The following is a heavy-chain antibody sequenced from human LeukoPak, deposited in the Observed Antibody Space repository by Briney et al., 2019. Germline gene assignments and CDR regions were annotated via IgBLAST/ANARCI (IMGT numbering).Heavy chain of an antibody. D-gene: IGHD2-2*01. CDR2: IYSSGST. Sequence: PSETLSLTCTVSGGSISSSNCTWIRQPAGKGLEWIGRIYSSGSTNYNPSLKSRLTMSVDTSRNQFSLKLNPVTAADTAVYYCARECFSSICPFNNMVVWGQGTTVTVSS. CDR3: ARECFSSICPFNNMVV. J-gene: IGHJ6*02. CDR1: GGSISSSN. V-gene: IGHV4-4*07.